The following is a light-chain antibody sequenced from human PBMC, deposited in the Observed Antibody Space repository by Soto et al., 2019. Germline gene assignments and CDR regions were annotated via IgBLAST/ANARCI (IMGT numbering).Light chain of an antibody. CDR3: QKSSTCPRT. V-gene: IGKV3-11*01. J-gene: IGKJ1*01. CDR2: AVS. Sequence: IVLTQSPATLSLSPGKRATLSCRASQNISNYLIWYQQKPGKAPMLLIYAVSNRDTGIPSRFSGSGSGTDFTLTISILEHEGVAVYYCQKSSTCPRTFGQGTKVEIK. CDR1: QNISNY.